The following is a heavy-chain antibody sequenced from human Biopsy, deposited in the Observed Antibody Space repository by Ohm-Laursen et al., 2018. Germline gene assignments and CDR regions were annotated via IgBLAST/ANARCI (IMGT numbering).Heavy chain of an antibody. J-gene: IGHJ4*02. D-gene: IGHD3-10*01. CDR2: IYYSGST. CDR3: ARQEFATSPLDY. Sequence: GTLSLTCTVTGGSISRSSYYWDWIRQPPGKGLEWIGSIYYSGSTYYNPSLKSRLTISADRSKNQFSLKLTSVTAADTAMYYCARQEFATSPLDYWGQGSLVTVSS. V-gene: IGHV4-39*01. CDR1: GGSISRSSYY.